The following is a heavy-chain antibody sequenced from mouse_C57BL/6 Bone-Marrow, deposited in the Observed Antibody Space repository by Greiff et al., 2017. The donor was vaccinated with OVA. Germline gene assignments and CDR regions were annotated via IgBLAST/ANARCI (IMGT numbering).Heavy chain of an antibody. CDR3: TRDGVYYYGSRGFAY. CDR1: GFTFSSYA. D-gene: IGHD1-1*01. Sequence: EVQRVESGEGLVKPGGSLKLSCAASGFTFSSYAMSWVRQTPEKRLEWVAYISSGGDYIYYADTVKGRFTISRDNARNTLYLQMSSLKSEDTAMYYCTRDGVYYYGSRGFAYWGQGTLVTVSA. CDR2: ISSGGDYI. J-gene: IGHJ3*01. V-gene: IGHV5-9-1*02.